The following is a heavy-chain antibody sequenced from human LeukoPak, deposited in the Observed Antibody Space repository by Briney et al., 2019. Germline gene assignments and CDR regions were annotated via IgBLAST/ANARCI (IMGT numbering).Heavy chain of an antibody. J-gene: IGHJ4*02. V-gene: IGHV1-69*02. Sequence: ASVKVSCKASGGTFSSYTISWVRQAPGQGLEWMGRIIPILGIANYAQKFQGRVTITADKSTSTAYMELSSLRSEDTAVYYCADHPGYCSSTSCYLNYWGQGTLVTVSS. CDR1: GGTFSSYT. D-gene: IGHD2-2*01. CDR2: IIPILGIA. CDR3: ADHPGYCSSTSCYLNY.